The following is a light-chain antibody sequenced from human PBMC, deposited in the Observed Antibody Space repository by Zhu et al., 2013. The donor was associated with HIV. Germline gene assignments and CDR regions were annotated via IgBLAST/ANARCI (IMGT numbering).Light chain of an antibody. Sequence: IQLTQSPSSLSASVGDRVTITCRASQGISTYLAWYQQKAGKAPKLLIYAASTLHSGVPSRFSGTGSGTDFTLTISSLQPEDSALXXHXTFHFTFGQGPSGXQT. CDR1: QGISTY. CDR2: AAS. CDR3: XTFHFT. J-gene: IGKJ3*01. V-gene: IGKV1-9*01.